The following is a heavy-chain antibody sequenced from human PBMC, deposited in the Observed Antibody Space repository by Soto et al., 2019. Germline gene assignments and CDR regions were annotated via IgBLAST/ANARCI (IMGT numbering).Heavy chain of an antibody. Sequence: SETLSLTCTVSGGSISSSSYYWGRIRQPPGKGLEWIGGIYYSGSTYYNPSLKSRVTISVDTSKNQFSLKLSSVTAADTAVYYCASPPSNLNNYYYYGMDVWGQGTTVTGLL. CDR3: ASPPSNLNNYYYYGMDV. CDR1: GGSISSSSYY. D-gene: IGHD4-4*01. J-gene: IGHJ6*02. V-gene: IGHV4-39*01. CDR2: IYYSGST.